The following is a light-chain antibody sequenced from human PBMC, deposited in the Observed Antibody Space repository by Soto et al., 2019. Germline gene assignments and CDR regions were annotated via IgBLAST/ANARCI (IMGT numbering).Light chain of an antibody. CDR3: QQRKFWLS. J-gene: IGKJ4*01. V-gene: IGKV3-11*01. CDR2: DAS. Sequence: TVLTQSPATLALSPGERATLSCRASQSIDIYFAWYQLRPGQAPRLLIYDASNRPPGIPARFSGSGSGTDFTLTISSLEPEDFAIYYCQQRKFWLSFGGGTKVEIK. CDR1: QSIDIY.